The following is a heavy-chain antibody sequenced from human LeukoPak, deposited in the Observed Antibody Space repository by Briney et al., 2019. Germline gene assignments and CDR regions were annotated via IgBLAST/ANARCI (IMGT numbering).Heavy chain of an antibody. CDR2: MNPNSGNT. Sequence: ASVKVSCKASGYTFTSYDINWVRQATGQGLEWMGWMNPNSGNTGYAQKFQGRVTMTRNTSISTAYMELSSLRSEDTAVYYCARGTWGSGSYYNGDYYYYMDVWGKGTTVTISS. CDR1: GYTFTSYD. CDR3: ARGTWGSGSYYNGDYYYYMDV. V-gene: IGHV1-8*01. J-gene: IGHJ6*03. D-gene: IGHD3-10*01.